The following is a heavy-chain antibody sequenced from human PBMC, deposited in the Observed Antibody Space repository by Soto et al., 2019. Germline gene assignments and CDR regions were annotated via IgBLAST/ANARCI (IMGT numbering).Heavy chain of an antibody. J-gene: IGHJ6*02. V-gene: IGHV3-15*01. CDR2: IKAKTDGETT. CDR3: ANVDSGSYSWAYYYYGMDV. D-gene: IGHD1-26*01. CDR1: GFSFNDAW. Sequence: EAQVVESGGGLVETGGSLRLSCAASGFSFNDAWMSWVRQAPGRGLEWVGRIKAKTDGETTDYAAPVKGRFTISRDNSKNTLYLQMNSLRAEDTAVYYCANVDSGSYSWAYYYYGMDVWGQGTTVTVSS.